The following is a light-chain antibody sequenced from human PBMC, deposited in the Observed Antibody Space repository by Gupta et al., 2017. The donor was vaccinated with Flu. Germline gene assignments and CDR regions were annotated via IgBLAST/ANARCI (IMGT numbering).Light chain of an antibody. J-gene: IGKJ1*01. CDR2: AAA. CDR3: QQTVSFPQT. Sequence: DIQMTQSPSSLSASVGDRVTITCRASQSMSIYLNWYQQRPGKAPKLLIYAAASLQSGVPSRFSGSGSGTDFTLTISSLQPEDFATYHCQQTVSFPQTFGQGTKVEV. CDR1: QSMSIY. V-gene: IGKV1-39*01.